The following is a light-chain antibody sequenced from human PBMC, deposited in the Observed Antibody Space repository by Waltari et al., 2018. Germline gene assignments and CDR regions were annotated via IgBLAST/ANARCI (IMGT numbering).Light chain of an antibody. CDR2: WAS. Sequence: DAVMPQSPDSLAVSLGERATINCKSSQSLLKGSTKQNYLAWYQQKPGQPPKLLIYWASTREFGVPDRFSGSGSETDFTLTISDLQAEDVAVYYCQQYLYSLPEYSFGQGTKVEI. CDR3: QQYLYSLPEYS. CDR1: QSLLKGSTKQNY. V-gene: IGKV4-1*01. J-gene: IGKJ2*01.